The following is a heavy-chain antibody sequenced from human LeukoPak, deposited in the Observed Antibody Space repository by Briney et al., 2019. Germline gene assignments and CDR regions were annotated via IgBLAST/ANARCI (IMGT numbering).Heavy chain of an antibody. CDR3: ARWGPYSYGPSGGNDAFDI. CDR2: IYTSGST. CDR1: GGSISSYY. J-gene: IGHJ3*02. V-gene: IGHV4-4*07. D-gene: IGHD5-18*01. Sequence: PSETLSLTCTVSGGSISSYYWSWIRQPAGKGLEWIGRIYTSGSTNYNPSLKSRVTMSVDTSKNQFSLKLSSVTAADTAVYYCARWGPYSYGPSGGNDAFDIWGQGTMVTVSS.